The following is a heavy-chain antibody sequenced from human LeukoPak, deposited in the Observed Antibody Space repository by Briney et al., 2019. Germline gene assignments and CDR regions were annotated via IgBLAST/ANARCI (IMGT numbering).Heavy chain of an antibody. CDR1: GYTFTSYG. CDR3: AILVGVLTGPDAFDI. J-gene: IGHJ3*02. V-gene: IGHV1-18*01. CDR2: ISAYNGNT. Sequence: ASVKVSCKASGYTFTSYGISWVRQAPGQGLERMGWISAYNGNTNYAQKLQGRVTMTTDTSTSTAYMELRSLRSDDTAVYYCAILVGVLTGPDAFDIWGQGTMVTVSS. D-gene: IGHD3-9*01.